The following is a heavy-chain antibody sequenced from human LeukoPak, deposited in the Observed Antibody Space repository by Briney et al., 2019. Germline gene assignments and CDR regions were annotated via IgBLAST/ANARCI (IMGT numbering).Heavy chain of an antibody. Sequence: PSETLSLTCTVSGGSISSSSYYWGWIRQPAGKGLEWIGRIYTSGSTNYNPSLKSRVTISVDTSKNQFSLKLSSVTAADTAVYYCARGWFDYYDSSGYYTPTDNWFDPWGQGTLVTVSS. J-gene: IGHJ5*02. CDR3: ARGWFDYYDSSGYYTPTDNWFDP. V-gene: IGHV4-61*02. CDR2: IYTSGST. D-gene: IGHD3-22*01. CDR1: GGSISSSSYY.